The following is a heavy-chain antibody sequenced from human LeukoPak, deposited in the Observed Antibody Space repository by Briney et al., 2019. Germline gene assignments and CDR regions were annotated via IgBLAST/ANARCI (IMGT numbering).Heavy chain of an antibody. D-gene: IGHD5-12*01. CDR3: AKDHDIVATTFDY. J-gene: IGHJ4*02. Sequence: GRSLRLSCAASGFTFSSYAMHWVRQAPGKGLEWVSAISGSGGSTHYADSVKGRFTISRDNSKNTLYLQMNSLRAEDTAVYYCAKDHDIVATTFDYWGQGTLVTVSS. CDR1: GFTFSSYA. CDR2: ISGSGGST. V-gene: IGHV3-23*01.